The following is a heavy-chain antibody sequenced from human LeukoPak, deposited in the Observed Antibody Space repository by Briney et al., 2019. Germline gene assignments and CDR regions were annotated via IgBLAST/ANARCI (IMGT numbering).Heavy chain of an antibody. D-gene: IGHD6-6*01. CDR2: IIPIFGTA. J-gene: IGHJ5*02. V-gene: IGHV1-69*05. CDR3: AREYSSSQRRGSWFDP. Sequence: ASVKVSCKASGGTFSSYAISWVRQAPGQGLEWMGGIIPIFGTANYAQKFQGRVKITTDEPTSTAYMELSSLRSEDTAVYYCAREYSSSQRRGSWFDPWGQGTLVTVSS. CDR1: GGTFSSYA.